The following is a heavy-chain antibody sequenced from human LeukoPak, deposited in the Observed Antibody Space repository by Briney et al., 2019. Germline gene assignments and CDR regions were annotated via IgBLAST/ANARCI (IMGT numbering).Heavy chain of an antibody. CDR2: IYYSGST. J-gene: IGHJ2*01. CDR1: GGSISSGGYY. D-gene: IGHD3-22*01. V-gene: IGHV4-31*03. Sequence: ASQTLSLTCTVSGGSISSGGYYWSWIRQLPGKGLEWIGYIYYSGSTHYNPSLKSRVTISVDTSKNQFSLKLSSVTAADTAVYYCARDNYYYDSNGLGRGYFDLWGRGTLVTASS. CDR3: ARDNYYYDSNGLGRGYFDL.